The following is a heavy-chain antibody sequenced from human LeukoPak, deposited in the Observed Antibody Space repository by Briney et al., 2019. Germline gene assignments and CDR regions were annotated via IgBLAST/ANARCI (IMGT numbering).Heavy chain of an antibody. Sequence: GASVKVSCKASGYTFTSYYMHWVRPAPGQGLEWMGIINPSGGSTSYAQKFQGRVTMTTDTSTSTAYMELRSLRSDDTAVYYCARYAGTAMVIFYRDYYYMDVWGKGTTVTVSS. J-gene: IGHJ6*03. V-gene: IGHV1-46*01. CDR3: ARYAGTAMVIFYRDYYYMDV. CDR1: GYTFTSYY. CDR2: INPSGGST. D-gene: IGHD5-18*01.